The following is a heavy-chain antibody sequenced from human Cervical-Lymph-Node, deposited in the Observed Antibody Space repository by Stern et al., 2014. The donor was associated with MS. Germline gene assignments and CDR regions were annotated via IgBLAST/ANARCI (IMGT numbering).Heavy chain of an antibody. Sequence: QVQLVQSGPEVKKPGASVKVSCTVYGYSLSELAMHWVRQAPGKGLEWMGTFDPEDGETLLAQKFQGRLTTTEDTSTDTAYMELSSLRSEDTAVYYCASAAAFCGGDCYPDQWGQGTLVTVSS. CDR1: GYSLSELA. J-gene: IGHJ5*02. D-gene: IGHD2-21*01. V-gene: IGHV1-24*01. CDR3: ASAAAFCGGDCYPDQ. CDR2: FDPEDGET.